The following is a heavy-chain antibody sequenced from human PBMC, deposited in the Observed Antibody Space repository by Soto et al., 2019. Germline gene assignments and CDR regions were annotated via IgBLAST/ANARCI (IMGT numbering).Heavy chain of an antibody. J-gene: IGHJ5*02. CDR2: IDGSGGIT. D-gene: IGHD3-10*01. Sequence: QVLQSGGGLVQPGGSLKLSCAVSGFTFGTTDMSWVRQAPGEGLEWVSTIDGSGGITYYADSVKGRFTISRDNSRNTVYLQMNSLRGDDTALYYCVKNSGWFNTWGQGALVTVSS. CDR3: VKNSGWFNT. V-gene: IGHV3-23*01. CDR1: GFTFGTTD.